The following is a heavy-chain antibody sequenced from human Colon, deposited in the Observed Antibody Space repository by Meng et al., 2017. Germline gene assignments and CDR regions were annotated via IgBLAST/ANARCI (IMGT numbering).Heavy chain of an antibody. CDR2: ISSSSSYI. D-gene: IGHD3-22*01. J-gene: IGHJ4*02. V-gene: IGHV3-21*01. CDR1: GFTFSSYS. CDR3: ARDYPGNYYDSSGHYDY. Sequence: GESLKLPCAASGFTFSSYSMNWVRQAPGQGLEWVSSISSSSSYIYYADSVKGRFTISRDNAKNSLYLQMNSLRAEDTAVYYCARDYPGNYYDSSGHYDYWGQGTLVTVSS.